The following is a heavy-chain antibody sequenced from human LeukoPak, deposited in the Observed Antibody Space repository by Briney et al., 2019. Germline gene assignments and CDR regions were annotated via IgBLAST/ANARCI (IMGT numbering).Heavy chain of an antibody. J-gene: IGHJ4*02. CDR3: PKWSRDSSIRGGAGGLDY. V-gene: IGHV3-23*01. CDR2: ISGSGDDT. CDR1: GFTFSRYA. D-gene: IGHD2-15*01. Sequence: PGGSLRLSCAASGFTFSRYAMNWVRQAPGKGLEWVSAISGSGDDTYYADSVKGRFTISRDNSKNMLYLQMNSLRAEDTAEHYCPKWSRDSSIRGGAGGLDYWGQGALVTVSS.